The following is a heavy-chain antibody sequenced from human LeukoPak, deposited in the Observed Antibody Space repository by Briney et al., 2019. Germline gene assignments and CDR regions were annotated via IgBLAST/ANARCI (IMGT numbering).Heavy chain of an antibody. CDR1: GYTFTSYG. CDR3: ARVNDCWSALTY. V-gene: IGHV1-18*01. J-gene: IGHJ4*02. Sequence: GASVTVSFKASGYTFTSYGISWVRQAPGQGLEWMGWISAYNGNTNYAQKLQGRVTMTTDTSTSTAYMELRSLRSDDTAVYYCARVNDCWSALTYWGQGTLVTVSS. D-gene: IGHD3-3*01. CDR2: ISAYNGNT.